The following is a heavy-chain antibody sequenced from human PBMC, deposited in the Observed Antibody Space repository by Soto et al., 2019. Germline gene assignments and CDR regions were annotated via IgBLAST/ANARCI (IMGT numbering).Heavy chain of an antibody. V-gene: IGHV3-9*01. CDR1: GFTFDDYG. D-gene: IGHD7-27*01. Sequence: EVQLVESGGDFVQPGRSLRLSCAASGFTFDDYGMHWVRQAPGKGLEWVASIGWNGATINYADSVKGRFTISRDNAKNSLYQQLNSLRCEDKALYYCEKYSSPALGNFDHGGQGPLVSVSP. CDR2: IGWNGATI. CDR3: EKYSSPALGNFDH. J-gene: IGHJ4*02.